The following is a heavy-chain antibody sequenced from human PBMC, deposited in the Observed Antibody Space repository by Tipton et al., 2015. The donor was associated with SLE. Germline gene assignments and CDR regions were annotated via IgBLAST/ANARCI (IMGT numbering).Heavy chain of an antibody. D-gene: IGHD5-12*01. CDR2: IIPIFGTA. Sequence: QLVQSGAEVKKPGSSVKVSCKASGCTFSSYAISWVRQAPGQGLEWMGGIIPIFGTANYAQKFQGRVTITADESTSTAYMELSRLGSDGTAMDYCARGQDVVASAEDYWGQGTLVTVSS. CDR3: ARGQDVVASAEDY. V-gene: IGHV1-69*01. CDR1: GCTFSSYA. J-gene: IGHJ4*02.